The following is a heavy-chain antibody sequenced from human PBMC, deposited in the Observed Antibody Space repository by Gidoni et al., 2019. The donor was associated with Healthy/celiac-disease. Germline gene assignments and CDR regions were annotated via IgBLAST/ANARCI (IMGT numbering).Heavy chain of an antibody. V-gene: IGHV4-30-4*01. CDR1: GGSLSSGDYY. Sequence: QVQLQESGPGMVQPSQTLSLTCPVSGGSLSSGDYYWSWIRQPPGKGLEWIGYIYYSGSTYYNPSLKSRVTISVDTSKNQFSLKLSSVTAADTAVYYCAREGYNWNSGHNRWFDPWGQGTLVTVSS. D-gene: IGHD1-7*01. CDR3: AREGYNWNSGHNRWFDP. J-gene: IGHJ5*02. CDR2: IYYSGST.